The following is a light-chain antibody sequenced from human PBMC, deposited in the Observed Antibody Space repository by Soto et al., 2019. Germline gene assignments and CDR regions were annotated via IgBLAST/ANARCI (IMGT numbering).Light chain of an antibody. CDR3: QQYGSSPPVT. Sequence: EIVLTQSPGTLSLSPGERATLSCRASQSVSSSYLAWYQQKPGQAPRLLIYGASGRATGIPDRFSGSGSGTDFTLTISRVEPEDFAVYYCQQYGSSPPVTFGQGTRREIK. CDR1: QSVSSSY. V-gene: IGKV3-20*01. CDR2: GAS. J-gene: IGKJ5*01.